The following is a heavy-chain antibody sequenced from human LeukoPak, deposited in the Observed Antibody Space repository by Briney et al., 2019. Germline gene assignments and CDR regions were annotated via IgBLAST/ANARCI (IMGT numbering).Heavy chain of an antibody. CDR2: IDDGGNT. CDR1: GFTFSGNW. CDR3: ARFSRITWGDWGGAFDL. D-gene: IGHD2-21*02. Sequence: TGGSLRLSCEASGFTFSGNWMSWVRQPPGKGLEWIGEIDDGGNTNYNPSLMSRVIVSMEKSKKQFSLVMRSVTAADTAVYYCARFSRITWGDWGGAFDLWGQGATVIVSS. V-gene: IGHV4-34*01. J-gene: IGHJ3*01.